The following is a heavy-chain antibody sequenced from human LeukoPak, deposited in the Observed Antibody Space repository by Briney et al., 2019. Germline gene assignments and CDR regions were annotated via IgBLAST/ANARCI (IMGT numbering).Heavy chain of an antibody. Sequence: ASVNVSCKTSGYTFTNYGISWVRQAPGLGIEWMGWISAYNGNTNYAQKVQGRVTMTTDTSTSTSYMELRSLRFDDTAVYYCARDQSVRLLQTSSTYFKHVFAIWGQGSMVTVSS. CDR3: ARDQSVRLLQTSSTYFKHVFAI. J-gene: IGHJ3*02. D-gene: IGHD6-13*01. V-gene: IGHV1-18*01. CDR2: ISAYNGNT. CDR1: GYTFTNYG.